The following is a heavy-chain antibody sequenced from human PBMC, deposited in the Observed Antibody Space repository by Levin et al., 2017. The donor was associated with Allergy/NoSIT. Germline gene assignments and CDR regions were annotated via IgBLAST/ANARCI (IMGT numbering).Heavy chain of an antibody. CDR3: ARASKDYSYYGLDV. Sequence: PGGSLRLSCAASGFTFSSYWMHWVRQAPGKGLVWVSRINSDGSSTSYADSVKGRFTISRDNAKNTLYLQMNSLRAEDTAVYYCARASKDYSYYGLDVWGQGTTVTVSS. V-gene: IGHV3-74*01. J-gene: IGHJ6*02. CDR2: INSDGSST. CDR1: GFTFSSYW.